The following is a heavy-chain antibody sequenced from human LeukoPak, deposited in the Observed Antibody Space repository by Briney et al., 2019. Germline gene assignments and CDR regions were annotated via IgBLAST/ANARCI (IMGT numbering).Heavy chain of an antibody. Sequence: PGGSLRLSCAASGFTFSSYAIHWVRQAPGKGLEWVAVISYDGSHKYYADSVKGRFTVSRDNSMNTLYLQMNSLGAEDTAVYYCAKEGESSGWSSFDYWGQGTLVTVSS. J-gene: IGHJ4*02. D-gene: IGHD6-19*01. CDR1: GFTFSSYA. CDR3: AKEGESSGWSSFDY. V-gene: IGHV3-30*18. CDR2: ISYDGSHK.